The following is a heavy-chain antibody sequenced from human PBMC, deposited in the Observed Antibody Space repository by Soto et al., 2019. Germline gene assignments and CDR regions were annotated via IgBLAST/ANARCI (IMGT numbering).Heavy chain of an antibody. CDR3: AKEPLAQGTGWYADY. CDR2: ISGTGGTT. V-gene: IGHV3-23*01. Sequence: ELQLLESGGDLVQPGGSLRLSCAASGFTFSTYAMSWVRQAPGKGLEWVSAISGTGGTTYYADSVKGRFTISRDNSKNTLYLQMNSLRAEDTAIYHFAKEPLAQGTGWYADYWCQGTLVTVSS. D-gene: IGHD6-19*01. CDR1: GFTFSTYA. J-gene: IGHJ4*02.